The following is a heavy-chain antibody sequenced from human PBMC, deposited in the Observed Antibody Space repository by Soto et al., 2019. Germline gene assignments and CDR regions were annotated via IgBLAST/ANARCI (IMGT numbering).Heavy chain of an antibody. J-gene: IGHJ4*02. V-gene: IGHV7-4-1*02. CDR1: GYTFTSYA. D-gene: IGHD2-2*01. CDR3: ARDYREPTTVVPAAIEY. CDR2: INTNTGNP. Sequence: ASVKVSCKASGYTFTSYAMNWVRQAPGQGLEWMGWINTNTGNPTYAQGFTGRFVFSLDTSVSTAYLQISSLKAEDTAVYYCARDYREPTTVVPAAIEYWGQGTLVTVSS.